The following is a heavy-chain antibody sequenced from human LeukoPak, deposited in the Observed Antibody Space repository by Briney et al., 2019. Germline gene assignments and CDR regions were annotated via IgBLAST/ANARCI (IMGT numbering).Heavy chain of an antibody. J-gene: IGHJ6*03. V-gene: IGHV3-23*01. Sequence: GGSLRLSCAASGFTFSNYAMSWVRQAPGKGLEWVSVISGNGGSTYYADSVKGRFTISKDNSKNTLYVQVNSLRAEDTAVYYCAKLYLLPEDYMDVWGKGTTVTVSS. D-gene: IGHD2-15*01. CDR1: GFTFSNYA. CDR3: AKLYLLPEDYMDV. CDR2: ISGNGGST.